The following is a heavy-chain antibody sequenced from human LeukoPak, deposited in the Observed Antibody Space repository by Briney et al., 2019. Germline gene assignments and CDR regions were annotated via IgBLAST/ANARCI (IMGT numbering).Heavy chain of an antibody. CDR1: GGSFSGYY. J-gene: IGHJ4*02. CDR2: INHSGST. Sequence: SETLPLTCAVYGGSFSGYYWSWIRQPPGQGLEWIGEINHSGSTNYNPSLKSRVTISVDTSKNQFSLKLSSVTAADTAVYYCARNGYSYGFDYWGQGTLVTVSS. V-gene: IGHV4-34*01. CDR3: ARNGYSYGFDY. D-gene: IGHD5-18*01.